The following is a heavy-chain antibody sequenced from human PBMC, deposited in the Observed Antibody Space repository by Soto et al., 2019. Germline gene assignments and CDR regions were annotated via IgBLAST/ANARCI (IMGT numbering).Heavy chain of an antibody. D-gene: IGHD3-10*01. V-gene: IGHV4-61*01. J-gene: IGHJ4*02. CDR2: IYYSGST. CDR1: GVSVSSGTYY. CDR3: ARVAFGDSSDY. Sequence: SETLSLTCTVSGVSVSSGTYYWSWIRQPPGKGLEWIGYIYYSGSTDYNPSLKSRVTISVDTSKNQFSLKLSSVTAADTAVYYCARVAFGDSSDYWGQGTLVTVSS.